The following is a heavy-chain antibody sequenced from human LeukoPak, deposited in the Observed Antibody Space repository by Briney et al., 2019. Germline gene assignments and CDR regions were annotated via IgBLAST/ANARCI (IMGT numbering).Heavy chain of an antibody. CDR3: TRAQKNYYDSSGYYKSYFDY. D-gene: IGHD3-22*01. CDR1: GYTFTSYG. V-gene: IGHV1-2*02. Sequence: ASVKVSCKASGYTFTSYGINWVRQAPGQGLEWRGWIYPNSGGTNYAQKFQGRVTMTRDTSISTAYMELRMLRSDDTAVYYCTRAQKNYYDSSGYYKSYFDYWGRGTLVSVSS. J-gene: IGHJ4*02. CDR2: IYPNSGGT.